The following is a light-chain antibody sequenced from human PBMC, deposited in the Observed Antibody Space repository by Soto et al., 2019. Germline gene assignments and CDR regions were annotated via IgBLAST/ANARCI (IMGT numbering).Light chain of an antibody. V-gene: IGLV1-44*01. Sequence: QSVLTQPPSASGTPGQRVTISCSGSSSNIGSNTVNWYQQVPGTAPKLLIFSHNQRPSGVPDRFSGSKSGTSASLAISGLQSEDEADYYCAAWDDSLNGPVFGGGTKLTVL. CDR2: SHN. CDR3: AAWDDSLNGPV. J-gene: IGLJ2*01. CDR1: SSNIGSNT.